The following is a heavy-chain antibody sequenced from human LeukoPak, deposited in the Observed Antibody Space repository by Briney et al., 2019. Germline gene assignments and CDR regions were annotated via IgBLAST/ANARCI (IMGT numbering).Heavy chain of an antibody. J-gene: IGHJ4*02. Sequence: GGSLRLSCAPSGFTFTSIAMSGVAKAPGRGREWVSAISGSGGSTYYAVSVKGRFTISRDNSKNTLYLQMNSLRAEDTAVYYCAKLRFLEWTNFDYWGQGTLVTVSS. CDR2: ISGSGGST. V-gene: IGHV3-23*01. CDR1: GFTFTSIA. D-gene: IGHD3-3*01. CDR3: AKLRFLEWTNFDY.